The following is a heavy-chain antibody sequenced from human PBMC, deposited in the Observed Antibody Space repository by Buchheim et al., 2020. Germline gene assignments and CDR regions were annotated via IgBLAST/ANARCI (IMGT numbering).Heavy chain of an antibody. CDR1: GGSFSGYY. V-gene: IGHV4-34*01. D-gene: IGHD6-6*01. CDR2: INHSGST. Sequence: QVQLQQWGAGLLKPSETLSLTCAVYGGSFSGYYWSWIRQPPGKGLEWIGEINHSGSTNYNPSLKSRVTISVDTSKNQFSLKVSSVTAADTAVYYCARGPEYSNSPTGFDYWGQGTL. CDR3: ARGPEYSNSPTGFDY. J-gene: IGHJ4*02.